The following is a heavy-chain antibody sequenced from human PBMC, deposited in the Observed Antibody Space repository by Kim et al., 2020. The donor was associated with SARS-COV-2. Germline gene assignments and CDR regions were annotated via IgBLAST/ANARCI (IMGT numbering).Heavy chain of an antibody. CDR2: IYPGDSNI. Sequence: GESLKISCKGSGYSFTNYWIGWVRQMPGKGLEWMGIIYPGDSNIRYSPSFQGQVSIAADNSISTAYLRWSSLKASDTDMYYCARRRPALNPYYFDYWGQGTLVTVSS. CDR1: GYSFTNYW. D-gene: IGHD2-2*01. J-gene: IGHJ4*02. CDR3: ARRRPALNPYYFDY. V-gene: IGHV5-51*01.